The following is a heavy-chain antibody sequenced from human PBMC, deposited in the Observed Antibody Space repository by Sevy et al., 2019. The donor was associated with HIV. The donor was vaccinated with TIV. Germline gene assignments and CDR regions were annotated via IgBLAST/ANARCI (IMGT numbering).Heavy chain of an antibody. CDR1: GFTFSSYS. Sequence: GGSLRLSCAASGFTFSSYSMNWVRQAPGKGLEWVSYISSSSSTIYYADSVKGRFTISRDNAKNSLYLQMNSLRAEDRAVYYGAGGGFVGGGAFVIWGQGQWSPSPQ. J-gene: IGHJ3*02. D-gene: IGHD3-16*01. CDR2: ISSSSSTI. CDR3: AGGGFVGGGAFVI. V-gene: IGHV3-48*01.